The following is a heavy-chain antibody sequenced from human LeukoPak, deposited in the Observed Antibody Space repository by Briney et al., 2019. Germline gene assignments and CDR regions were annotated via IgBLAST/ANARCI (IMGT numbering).Heavy chain of an antibody. D-gene: IGHD3-22*01. CDR3: ARDHYDSTLMNAFDI. Sequence: VASVKVSCKASGGTFSSYAISWVRQAPGQGLEWMGGIIPIFGTANYAQKFQGRVTITADESTSTAYMELSSLRSEDTAVYYCARDHYDSTLMNAFDIWGQGTMVTVSS. J-gene: IGHJ3*02. CDR1: GGTFSSYA. V-gene: IGHV1-69*13. CDR2: IIPIFGTA.